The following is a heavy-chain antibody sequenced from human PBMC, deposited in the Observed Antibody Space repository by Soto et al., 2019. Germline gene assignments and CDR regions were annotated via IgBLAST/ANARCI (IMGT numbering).Heavy chain of an antibody. CDR3: AKAMSYDIQTLDY. Sequence: EVQLVESGGGLVQPGRSLRLSCAASGFTFDDYAMHWVRQAPGKGLEWVSGISWNSGSIGYADSVKGRFTISRDNAKNSLYLQMNSLRAEDTALYYCAKAMSYDIQTLDYWGQGTLVTVSS. D-gene: IGHD3-9*01. CDR2: ISWNSGSI. J-gene: IGHJ4*02. V-gene: IGHV3-9*01. CDR1: GFTFDDYA.